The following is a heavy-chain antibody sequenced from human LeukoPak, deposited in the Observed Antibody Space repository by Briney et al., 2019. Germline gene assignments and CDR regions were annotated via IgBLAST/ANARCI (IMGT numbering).Heavy chain of an antibody. CDR3: ARDRGGYSGYDWGFYYFDY. V-gene: IGHV4-4*02. D-gene: IGHD5-12*01. J-gene: IGHJ4*02. CDR2: IYHSGST. CDR1: GGSISSSNW. Sequence: SGTLSLTCAVSGGSISSSNWWSWVRQPPGKGLEWIGEIYHSGSTNYNPSLKSRVTISVDKSKNQFSLKLSSVTAADTAVYYCARDRGGYSGYDWGFYYFDYWGQGTLVTVSS.